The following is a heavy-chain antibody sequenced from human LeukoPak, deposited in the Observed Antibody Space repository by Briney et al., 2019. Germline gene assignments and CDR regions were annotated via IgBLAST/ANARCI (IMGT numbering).Heavy chain of an antibody. CDR1: GFTFSGYS. Sequence: GGSLRLSCAASGFTFSGYSMNWVRQAPGKGLEWVSSISSSSSYIYYADSVKGRFTISRDNAKNSLYLQMNSLRAEDTAVYYCARVGIVVVVAATRHDAFDIWGQGTMVTVSS. CDR2: ISSSSSYI. CDR3: ARVGIVVVVAATRHDAFDI. J-gene: IGHJ3*02. D-gene: IGHD2-15*01. V-gene: IGHV3-21*01.